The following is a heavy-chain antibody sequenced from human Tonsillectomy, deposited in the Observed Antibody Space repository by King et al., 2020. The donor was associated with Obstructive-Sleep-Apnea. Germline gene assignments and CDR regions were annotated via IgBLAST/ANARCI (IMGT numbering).Heavy chain of an antibody. V-gene: IGHV3-21*01. CDR2: ISSSITYI. CDR3: ARVYIAAAGHTLDY. CDR1: GFTFSSYS. Sequence: VQLVESGGGLVKPCGSLRLSCAASGFTFSSYSLNLVRQASGMGLDWVSSISSSITYINYADSLNGRFTISRDNAKNSLYLQMNSRRAEDTAVYYCARVYIAAAGHTLDYWGQGTLVTVSS. D-gene: IGHD6-13*01. J-gene: IGHJ4*02.